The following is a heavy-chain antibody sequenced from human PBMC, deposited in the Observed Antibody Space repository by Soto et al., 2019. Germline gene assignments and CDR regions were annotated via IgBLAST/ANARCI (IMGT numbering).Heavy chain of an antibody. D-gene: IGHD3-9*01. CDR2: MHHTQGT. Sequence: SETLSLTCSVSGASICSYYWTWIRQPPGGGLEWIGYMHHTQGTNDNPSLRGRVHMSIDTSMNQFSLRLTSVTAADTAVYYCARVPFVGYFDWLDPWGHGTLVTVSS. V-gene: IGHV4-59*01. CDR3: ARVPFVGYFDWLDP. CDR1: GASICSYY. J-gene: IGHJ5*02.